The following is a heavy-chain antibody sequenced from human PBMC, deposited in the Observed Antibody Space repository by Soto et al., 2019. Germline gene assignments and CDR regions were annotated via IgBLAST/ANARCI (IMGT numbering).Heavy chain of an antibody. CDR2: IIPIFGTA. Sequence: QVQLVQSGAEVKKPGSSVKVSCKASGGTFSSYAISWVRQAPGQGLEWMGGIIPIFGTANYAQKFQGRVTITADEYTGTAYMELSSLRSEDTAVYYCARGEGGVAGSYYYYGMDVWGQGTTVTVSS. J-gene: IGHJ6*02. CDR3: ARGEGGVAGSYYYYGMDV. V-gene: IGHV1-69*01. D-gene: IGHD6-19*01. CDR1: GGTFSSYA.